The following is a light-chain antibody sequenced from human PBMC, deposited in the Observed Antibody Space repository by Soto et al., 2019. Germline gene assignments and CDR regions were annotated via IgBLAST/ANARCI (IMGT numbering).Light chain of an antibody. CDR2: DAS. V-gene: IGKV1-5*01. Sequence: DIRMTQSPSTVSASVRDTVTITCVASQRMSGWLDWHQQKQGKAPKLLIYDASSLESGVPSRFRGSGPGTEFTLTISSLKTNDFATYYCQQYNSYPRTFGHGTKVDIK. CDR1: QRMSGW. J-gene: IGKJ1*01. CDR3: QQYNSYPRT.